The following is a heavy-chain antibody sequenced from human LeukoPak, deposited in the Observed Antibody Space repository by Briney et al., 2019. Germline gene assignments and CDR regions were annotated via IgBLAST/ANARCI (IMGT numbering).Heavy chain of an antibody. V-gene: IGHV4-34*01. D-gene: IGHD3-10*01. CDR2: INPRGST. CDR1: GGSFSGYY. CDR3: ARRSGSFSL. Sequence: ASETLSLTCAVYGGSFSGYYWTWIRQPPGKGLEWIGEINPRGSTNYSPSLKSRISVSVDTSKNQFSLKLSSVTAADTAVYYCARRSGSFSLWGQGTLVTVSS. J-gene: IGHJ4*02.